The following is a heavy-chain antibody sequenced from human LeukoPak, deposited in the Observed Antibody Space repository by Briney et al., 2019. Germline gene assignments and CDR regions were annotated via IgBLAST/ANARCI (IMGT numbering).Heavy chain of an antibody. Sequence: SETLSLTCTVSGGSISSSSYYWGWIRQPPWKGLEWIGSIYYSGSTYYNPSLKSRVTISVDTSKNQFSLKLSSVTAADTAVYYCARPPLYYDFWSGPESAEYFQHWGQGTLVTVSS. D-gene: IGHD3-3*01. CDR2: IYYSGST. V-gene: IGHV4-39*01. J-gene: IGHJ1*01. CDR3: ARPPLYYDFWSGPESAEYFQH. CDR1: GGSISSSSYY.